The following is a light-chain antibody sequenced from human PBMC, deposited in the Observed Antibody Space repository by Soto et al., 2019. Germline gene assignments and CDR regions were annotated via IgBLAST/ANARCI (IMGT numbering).Light chain of an antibody. Sequence: DIQMTQSPSTLSASVGDRVTITCRASQSISSWLAWYQQKPGKAPKLLIFDAVSLESGVPSRFRGSESGTEFNLTISSLQPGDFASDYCQHYNSYSRTFGQGTKVEIK. CDR1: QSISSW. CDR2: DAV. CDR3: QHYNSYSRT. J-gene: IGKJ1*01. V-gene: IGKV1-5*01.